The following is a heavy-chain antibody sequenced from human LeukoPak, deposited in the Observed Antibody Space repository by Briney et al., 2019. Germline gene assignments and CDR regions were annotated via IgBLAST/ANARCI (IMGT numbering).Heavy chain of an antibody. CDR3: ARDKITMVRGVIMLYYFDY. V-gene: IGHV3-7*01. Sequence: TGGSLRLSCAASGFTFSSYWMSWVRQAPGKGLEWGANIKQDGSEKYYVDSVKGRFTISRDNAKNSLYLQMNSLRAEDTAVYYCARDKITMVRGVIMLYYFDYWGQGTPVTVSS. CDR1: GFTFSSYW. CDR2: IKQDGSEK. J-gene: IGHJ4*02. D-gene: IGHD3-10*01.